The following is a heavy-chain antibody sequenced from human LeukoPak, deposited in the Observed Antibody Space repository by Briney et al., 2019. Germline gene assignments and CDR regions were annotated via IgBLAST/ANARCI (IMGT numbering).Heavy chain of an antibody. CDR3: ARGGSRYTSGWYYFDY. J-gene: IGHJ4*02. V-gene: IGHV3-11*01. Sequence: PGGSLRLSCAASGFTFGVYYMSWVRQAPGKGLDWVSYISSSGSTIYYADSVKGRFTISRDNAKDSLYLQMNSLRAEDTAVYYCARGGSRYTSGWYYFDYWGQGTLVTVSS. CDR2: ISSSGSTI. D-gene: IGHD6-19*01. CDR1: GFTFGVYY.